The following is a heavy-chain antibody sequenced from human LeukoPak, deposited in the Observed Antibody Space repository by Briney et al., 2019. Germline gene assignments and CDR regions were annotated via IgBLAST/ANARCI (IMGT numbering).Heavy chain of an antibody. J-gene: IGHJ4*02. CDR3: ARSARVVLMVYAIANLDY. D-gene: IGHD2-8*01. CDR1: GGTFSSYA. Sequence: GASVKVSCKASGGTFSSYAISWVRQAPGQGLEWMGGIIPIFGTANYAQKFQGRVTITTDESTSTAYMELSSPRSEDTAVYYCARSARVVLMVYAIANLDYWGQGTLVTVSS. V-gene: IGHV1-69*05. CDR2: IIPIFGTA.